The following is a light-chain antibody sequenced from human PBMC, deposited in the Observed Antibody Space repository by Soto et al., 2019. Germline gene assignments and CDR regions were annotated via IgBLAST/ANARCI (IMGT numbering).Light chain of an antibody. CDR1: QGISSY. V-gene: IGKV1-8*01. Sequence: AIRMTQSPSSFSASTGDRVTITCRASQGISSYLAWYQQKPGKAPKLLIYAASTLQSGVPSRFRGSGSGTDFTLTISCLQSEDLAAYYCQQYYSYPQTFGQGTKVEIK. CDR2: AAS. J-gene: IGKJ1*01. CDR3: QQYYSYPQT.